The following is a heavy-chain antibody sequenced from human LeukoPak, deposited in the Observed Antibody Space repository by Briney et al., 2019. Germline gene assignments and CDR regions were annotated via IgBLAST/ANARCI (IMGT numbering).Heavy chain of an antibody. J-gene: IGHJ6*03. D-gene: IGHD3-22*01. V-gene: IGHV4-34*01. CDR1: GGSFSGYY. CDR3: ARDRFDDSSGYYYHYYYYMDV. CDR2: IHYSGNT. Sequence: SSETLSLTCAVYGGSFSGYYWSWIRQPPGKGLEWIGSIHYSGNTDYNPSLKSRVTISVETSKNQFSLKLSSVTAADTAVYYCARDRFDDSSGYYYHYYYYMDVWGKGTTVTVSS.